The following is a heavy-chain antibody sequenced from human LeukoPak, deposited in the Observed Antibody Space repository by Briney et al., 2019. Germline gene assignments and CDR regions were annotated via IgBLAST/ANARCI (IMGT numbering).Heavy chain of an antibody. Sequence: SETLSLTCTVSGGSISSYYWSWIRQPPGKGLEWIGYIYYSGSTNYNPSLKSRVTISVDTSKNQFSLKLSSVTAADTAVYYCARDRLGATYFDYWGQGTLVTVSS. CDR3: ARDRLGATYFDY. V-gene: IGHV4-59*01. CDR1: GGSISSYY. CDR2: IYYSGST. D-gene: IGHD1-26*01. J-gene: IGHJ4*02.